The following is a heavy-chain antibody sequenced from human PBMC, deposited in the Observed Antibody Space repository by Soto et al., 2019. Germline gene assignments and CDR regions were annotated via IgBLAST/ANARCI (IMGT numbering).Heavy chain of an antibody. V-gene: IGHV1-18*04. Sequence: ASVKGYCKTSGYTFTSYGISWVLQAPGQGLDWMGWISAYNGNTNYAQKLQGRVTMTTDTSTSTAYMELRSLRSDDTAVYYCARDVYCSGGSCYSDYYYGMDVWGQGTTVTVSS. CDR2: ISAYNGNT. CDR1: GYTFTSYG. D-gene: IGHD2-15*01. CDR3: ARDVYCSGGSCYSDYYYGMDV. J-gene: IGHJ6*02.